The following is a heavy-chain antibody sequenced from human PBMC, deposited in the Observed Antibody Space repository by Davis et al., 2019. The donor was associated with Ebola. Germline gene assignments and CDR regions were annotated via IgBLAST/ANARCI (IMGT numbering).Heavy chain of an antibody. D-gene: IGHD1-26*01. Sequence: AASVKVSCKASGYTFTNYGINWVRQAPGQGLEWMGWISVYNGNTEYTQKFQGRVTMTTGTSTSTTYMELRSLRSDDTAVYYCARDAEVGKNAFDIWGQGTMVTVSS. CDR1: GYTFTNYG. V-gene: IGHV1-18*01. CDR3: ARDAEVGKNAFDI. CDR2: ISVYNGNT. J-gene: IGHJ3*02.